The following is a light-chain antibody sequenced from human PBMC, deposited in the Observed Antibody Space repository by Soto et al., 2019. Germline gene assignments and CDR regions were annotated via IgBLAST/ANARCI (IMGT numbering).Light chain of an antibody. Sequence: EIVMTQSPATLSASPGERVALSCRASQFISSNLAWYQQRPGQPPRLLIFGASTRASGIPARFSGSGSGTEFTLTISSLQSEDFAVYSCQHNNKWPETFGQGTKVDIK. J-gene: IGKJ1*01. CDR2: GAS. CDR3: QHNNKWPET. CDR1: QFISSN. V-gene: IGKV3-15*01.